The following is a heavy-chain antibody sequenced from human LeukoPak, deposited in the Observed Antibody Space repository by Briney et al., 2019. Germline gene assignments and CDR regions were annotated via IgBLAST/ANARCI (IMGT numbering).Heavy chain of an antibody. V-gene: IGHV3-48*03. CDR2: ISSSGSTI. CDR3: AKDGKSLFGELFADDDY. CDR1: GFTFSSYE. Sequence: PGGSLRLSCAASGFTFSSYEMNWVRQAPGKGLEWVSYISSSGSTIYYADSVKGRFTISRDNAKNSLYLQMNSLRAEDTAVYYCAKDGKSLFGELFADDDYWGQGTLVTVSS. D-gene: IGHD3-10*01. J-gene: IGHJ4*02.